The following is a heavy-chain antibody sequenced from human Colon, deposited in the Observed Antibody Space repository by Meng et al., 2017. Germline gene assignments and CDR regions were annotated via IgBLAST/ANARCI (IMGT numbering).Heavy chain of an antibody. J-gene: IGHJ4*02. D-gene: IGHD4-23*01. CDR1: GFHFIKYA. Sequence: VLPVESGGGLVTARGSPDLVCAAFGFHFIKYARRWVRQAPGKGLEWVATGNPRGDRTSYADSVKGRFTISRDNSKNTLSLEMNGLRPDDTAVYYCANYGGNPGSRLDCWGQGTLVTVSS. CDR2: GNPRGDRT. CDR3: ANYGGNPGSRLDC. V-gene: IGHV3-23*04.